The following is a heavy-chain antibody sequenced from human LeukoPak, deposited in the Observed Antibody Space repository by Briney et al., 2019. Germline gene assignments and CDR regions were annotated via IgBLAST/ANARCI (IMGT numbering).Heavy chain of an antibody. Sequence: GGSLRLSCAASGFTFSSYSMNWVRQAPGKGLEWVSSISSSSSYIYYADSVKGRFTISRDNAKNSLYLQMNSLRAEDTAVYYCAKVDRGWYRGYYYGMDVWGQGTTVTVSS. V-gene: IGHV3-21*01. D-gene: IGHD6-19*01. J-gene: IGHJ6*02. CDR2: ISSSSSYI. CDR1: GFTFSSYS. CDR3: AKVDRGWYRGYYYGMDV.